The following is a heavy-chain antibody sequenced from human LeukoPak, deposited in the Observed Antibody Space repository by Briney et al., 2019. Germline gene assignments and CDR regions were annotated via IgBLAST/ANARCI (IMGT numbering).Heavy chain of an antibody. V-gene: IGHV5-51*01. D-gene: IGHD5-12*01. CDR2: IYPGDTDT. J-gene: IGHJ5*02. Sequence: GETLQISCQGSGSRFTSYWIGWVRQVPEKGLEGMGIIYPGDTDTTYSPSFQRQVTISADKSISTAYLQWSSLKASDTAMYYCARRSDPHYSGYDQNWFDHWGQGTLVTVSS. CDR1: GSRFTSYW. CDR3: ARRSDPHYSGYDQNWFDH.